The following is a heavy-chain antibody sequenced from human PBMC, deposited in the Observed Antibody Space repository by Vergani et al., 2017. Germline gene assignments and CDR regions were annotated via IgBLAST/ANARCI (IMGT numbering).Heavy chain of an antibody. CDR3: AKDKSPYAAAGKGRAFDI. Sequence: QVQLVESGGGVVQPGRSLRLSCAASGFTFSSYGMHWVRQAPGKGLEWVAVISYDGSNKYYADSVKGRFTISRDNAKNSLYLQMNSLRAEDTALYYCAKDKSPYAAAGKGRAFDIWGQGTMVTVSS. V-gene: IGHV3-30*18. J-gene: IGHJ3*02. CDR2: ISYDGSNK. CDR1: GFTFSSYG. D-gene: IGHD6-13*01.